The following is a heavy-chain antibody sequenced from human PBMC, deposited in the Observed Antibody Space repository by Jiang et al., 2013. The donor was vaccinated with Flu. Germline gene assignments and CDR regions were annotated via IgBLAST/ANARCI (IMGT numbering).Heavy chain of an antibody. V-gene: IGHV4-39*01. CDR3: ARMTYYYDTSGHLFDS. D-gene: IGHD3-22*01. CDR1: GGSISSSSYY. Sequence: GPGLVKPSETLSLTCTVSGGSISSSSYYWGWIRQPPGKGLVWIGRIYYSGSTYYNPSLKSRVTISVDTSKNQFSLKLSSVTAADTAVYYCARMTYYYDTSGHLFDSWGQGTLVTVSS. J-gene: IGHJ4*02. CDR2: IYYSGST.